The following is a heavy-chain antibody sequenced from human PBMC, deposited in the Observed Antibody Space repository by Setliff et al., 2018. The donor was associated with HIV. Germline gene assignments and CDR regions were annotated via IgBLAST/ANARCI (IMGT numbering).Heavy chain of an antibody. CDR2: ISWNSGSI. Sequence: GGSLRLSCAASGFTFDDYAMHWVRQAPGKGLEWVSGISWNSGSIGYADSVKGRFTISRDNAKNSLYLQMNSLRGDDTAIYHCAKETPMGLEWSSPDPRNYNAYYYMDVWGEGTTVTVSS. D-gene: IGHD3-3*01. J-gene: IGHJ6*03. V-gene: IGHV3-9*01. CDR3: AKETPMGLEWSSPDPRNYNAYYYMDV. CDR1: GFTFDDYA.